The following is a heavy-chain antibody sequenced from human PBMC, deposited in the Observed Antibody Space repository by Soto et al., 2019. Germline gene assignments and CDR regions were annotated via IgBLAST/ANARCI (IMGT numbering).Heavy chain of an antibody. CDR1: GGSFSGYY. D-gene: IGHD6-19*01. J-gene: IGHJ4*02. CDR2: INHSGST. Sequence: QVQLQQWGAGLLKPSETLSLTCAVYGGSFSGYYWSWIRQPPGKGLEWIGEINHSGSTNYNPSLKXXVXILXDTSKNQFSLKLSSVTAADTAVYYCAREGVAGDDYWGQGTLVTVSS. CDR3: AREGVAGDDY. V-gene: IGHV4-34*01.